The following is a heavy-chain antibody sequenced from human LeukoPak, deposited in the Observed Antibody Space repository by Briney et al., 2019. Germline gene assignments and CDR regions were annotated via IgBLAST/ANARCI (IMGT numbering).Heavy chain of an antibody. D-gene: IGHD1-26*01. CDR2: IYYSGNT. V-gene: IGHV4-59*01. CDR3: ARDLVGATIGAFDI. Sequence: SETLSLTCTVSGGSISIYYWSWIRQPPGKGREWIGYIYYSGNTNYNPSLKSRVTISVDTSKNQFSLKLSSVTAADTAVYYCARDLVGATIGAFDIWGQGTMVTVSS. CDR1: GGSISIYY. J-gene: IGHJ3*02.